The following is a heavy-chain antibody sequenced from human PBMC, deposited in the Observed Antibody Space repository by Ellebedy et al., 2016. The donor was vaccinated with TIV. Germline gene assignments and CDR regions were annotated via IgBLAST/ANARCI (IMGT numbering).Heavy chain of an antibody. Sequence: GGSLRLSCAASGFSFSSYWMGWVRQAPGKGLEWVANIYQDGSEKYYVDSVKGRFTISRDNAKNSLYLQMNSLSAEDTGVYYCATDGSYGDYRSPTHAFEIWGQGTMVTVSS. V-gene: IGHV3-7*01. CDR1: GFSFSSYW. CDR2: IYQDGSEK. CDR3: ATDGSYGDYRSPTHAFEI. J-gene: IGHJ3*02. D-gene: IGHD4-17*01.